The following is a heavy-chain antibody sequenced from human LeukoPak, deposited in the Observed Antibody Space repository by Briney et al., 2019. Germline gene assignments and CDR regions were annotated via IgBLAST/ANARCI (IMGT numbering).Heavy chain of an antibody. CDR3: ARVGGGYCSGGSCYGLGWFDP. Sequence: SETLSLTCTVSGGSISSYYWSWIRQPPGKGLEWIGYIYYSGSTNYNPSLKSRVTIPVDTSKNQFSLKLSSVTAADTAVYYCARVGGGYCSGGSCYGLGWFDPWGQGTLVTVSS. D-gene: IGHD2-15*01. J-gene: IGHJ5*02. CDR2: IYYSGST. CDR1: GGSISSYY. V-gene: IGHV4-59*12.